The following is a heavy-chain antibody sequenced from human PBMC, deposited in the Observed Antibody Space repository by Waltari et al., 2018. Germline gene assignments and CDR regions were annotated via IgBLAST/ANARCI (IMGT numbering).Heavy chain of an antibody. CDR3: GRSSGPYNSLDS. D-gene: IGHD1-1*01. J-gene: IGHJ4*02. Sequence: QAPLQESGPGLLKPSATLSLPCPVSIRSTRNFWWNWLRQPPGKGLDWIGYVSYGGSTKSSPAFESRVSMFEDRSKNQVALRLTSVTAADTAVYYCGRSSGPYNSLDSWGQGTLVTVSS. CDR2: VSYGGST. CDR1: IRSTRNFW. V-gene: IGHV4-59*01.